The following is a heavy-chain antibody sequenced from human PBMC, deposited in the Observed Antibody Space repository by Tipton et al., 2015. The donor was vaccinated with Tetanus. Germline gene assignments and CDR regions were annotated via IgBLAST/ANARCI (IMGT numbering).Heavy chain of an antibody. J-gene: IGHJ4*02. Sequence: QVQLVQSGAEVKKPGASVKVSCKASGYTFTSYGISWARQAPGQGLEWMGWISTYNGNTNYVQKFQGRVTMTTDTSTNTAYMELRSVRYDDAALYYGGRGGSHFGYWGQGTLVTVSS. V-gene: IGHV1-18*01. D-gene: IGHD1-26*01. CDR1: GYTFTSYG. CDR3: GRGGSHFGY. CDR2: ISTYNGNT.